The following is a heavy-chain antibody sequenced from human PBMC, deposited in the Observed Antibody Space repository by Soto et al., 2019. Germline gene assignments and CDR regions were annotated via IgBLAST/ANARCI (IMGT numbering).Heavy chain of an antibody. D-gene: IGHD6-19*01. Sequence: EVQLLESGGGLVRPGGSLRLCCAASGFTFSNYAMNWVRQAPGKGLEWVSVISGSGGSASYADSVQGRFTLSRHNSNNTLYLPVNSLRAEVTVIYACVREGSCWYSRGSFDFLVRGPMLTASS. CDR2: ISGSGGSA. CDR1: GFTFSNYA. CDR3: VREGSCWYSRGSFDF. J-gene: IGHJ3*01. V-gene: IGHV3-23*01.